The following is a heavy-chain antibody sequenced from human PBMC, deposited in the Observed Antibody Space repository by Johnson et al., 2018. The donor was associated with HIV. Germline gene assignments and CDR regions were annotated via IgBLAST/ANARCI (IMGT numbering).Heavy chain of an antibody. D-gene: IGHD6-13*01. V-gene: IGHV3-64*01. CDR2: ISGNGGST. Sequence: VQLVEYGGGLVQPGESLRLSCGASGFTFSSHHMHWVRQAPGKGLEHVSAISGNGGSTYYANSVKGRFTISRDNFKNTLYLQMGSLTAEDMAVYYCARRRYSTSWQEAFDIWGRGTMVTVSS. CDR1: GFTFSSHH. J-gene: IGHJ3*02. CDR3: ARRRYSTSWQEAFDI.